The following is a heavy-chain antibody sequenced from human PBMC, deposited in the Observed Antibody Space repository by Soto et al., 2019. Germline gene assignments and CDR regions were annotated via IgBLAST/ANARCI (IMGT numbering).Heavy chain of an antibody. V-gene: IGHV4-59*01. J-gene: IGHJ4*02. CDR2: IYYRGST. Sequence: QVQLQASGPGLVKPSETLSLTCTVSGGSINNYYWSWIRQPPGKGLEWIGYIYYRGSTNYNPSLKSRVTISVDTSKNQFSLKLSSVTTADTAVYYCAIFMGNSVAPTYFVYWGQGTLVTVSS. CDR3: AIFMGNSVAPTYFVY. D-gene: IGHD5-12*01. CDR1: GGSINNYY.